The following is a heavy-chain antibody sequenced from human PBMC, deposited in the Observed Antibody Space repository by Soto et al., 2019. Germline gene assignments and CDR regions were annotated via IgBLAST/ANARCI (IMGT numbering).Heavy chain of an antibody. Sequence: SLRLSCAASGFTFSSYAMHWVRQAPGKGLEWVAVISYDGSNKYYADSVKGRFTISRDNSKNTLYLQMNSLRAEDTVVYYCAQWAGAFDYWGQGTLVTVSS. D-gene: IGHD1-26*01. V-gene: IGHV3-30-3*01. CDR1: GFTFSSYA. CDR2: ISYDGSNK. J-gene: IGHJ4*02. CDR3: AQWAGAFDY.